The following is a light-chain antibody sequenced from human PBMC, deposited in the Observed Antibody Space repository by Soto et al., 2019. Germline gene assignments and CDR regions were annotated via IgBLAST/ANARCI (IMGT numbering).Light chain of an antibody. J-gene: IGKJ1*01. CDR3: QQTTTHPWT. CDR1: QGISSW. V-gene: IGKV1-12*01. CDR2: AAS. Sequence: DIQMTQSTSTLSASLRDRVTITCRASQGISSWLAWYQQKPGKAPKLLVYAASTLQSGVPSRFSGSGSGTDFTLTISSLQPEDFASYYCQQTTTHPWTFGQGTKVDIK.